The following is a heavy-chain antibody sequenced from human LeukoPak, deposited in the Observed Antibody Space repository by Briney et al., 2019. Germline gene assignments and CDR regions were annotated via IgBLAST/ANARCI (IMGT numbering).Heavy chain of an antibody. J-gene: IGHJ4*02. Sequence: GGSLRLSCAASGFTFSSYWMSWVRQAPGKGLEWVANIKQDGSEKYYVGSVKGRFTISRDNAKNSLYLQMNSLRAEDTAVYYCATEGGYSSGWYDYWGQGTLVTVSS. D-gene: IGHD6-19*01. V-gene: IGHV3-7*03. CDR2: IKQDGSEK. CDR1: GFTFSSYW. CDR3: ATEGGYSSGWYDY.